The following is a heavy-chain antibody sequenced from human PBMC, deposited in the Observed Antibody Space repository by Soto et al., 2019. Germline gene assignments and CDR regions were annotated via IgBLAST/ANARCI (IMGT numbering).Heavy chain of an antibody. CDR2: ISAYNGNT. CDR1: GYTFTSYG. V-gene: IGHV1-18*04. Sequence: ASVKVSCKASGYTFTSYGISWVRQAPGQGLEWMGWISAYNGNTNYAQKLQGRVTMTTDTSTSTAYMELRSLRSDGTAVYYCARVIGGSSIPHHFDYWGQGALVTAPQ. J-gene: IGHJ4*02. CDR3: ARVIGGSSIPHHFDY. D-gene: IGHD6-13*01.